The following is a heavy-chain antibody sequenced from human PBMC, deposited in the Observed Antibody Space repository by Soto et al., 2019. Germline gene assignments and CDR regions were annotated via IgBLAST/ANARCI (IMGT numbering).Heavy chain of an antibody. V-gene: IGHV3-23*01. CDR3: ASAMVATGGAFDI. J-gene: IGHJ3*02. Sequence: EVQLLESGGGLVQPGGSLRLSCAASGFTFSSYAMSWVRQAPGKGLEWVSAISGSGGSTYYADSVKGRFTISRDNSKNTLYLQMNSLRAEDTAVYYCASAMVATGGAFDIWGQGTMVTVSS. CDR2: ISGSGGST. D-gene: IGHD5-12*01. CDR1: GFTFSSYA.